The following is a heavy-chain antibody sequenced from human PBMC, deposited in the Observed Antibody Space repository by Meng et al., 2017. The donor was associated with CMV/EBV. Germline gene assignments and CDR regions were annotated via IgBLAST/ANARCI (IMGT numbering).Heavy chain of an antibody. CDR2: IIPIFGTA. V-gene: IGHV1-69*05. Sequence: SVQVSCKASGGTFSSYAISWVRQAPGQGLEWMGGIIPIFGTANYAQKFQGRVTITTDESTSTAYMELSSLRSEDTAVYYCARDIAAAVKYGMDVWGQGTTVTVSS. CDR3: ARDIAAAVKYGMDV. D-gene: IGHD6-13*01. CDR1: GGTFSSYA. J-gene: IGHJ6*02.